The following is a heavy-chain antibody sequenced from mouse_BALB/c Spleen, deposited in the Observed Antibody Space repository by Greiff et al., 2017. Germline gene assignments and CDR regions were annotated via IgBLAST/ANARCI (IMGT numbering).Heavy chain of an antibody. J-gene: IGHJ4*01. V-gene: IGHV5-6-5*01. CDR2: ISSGGST. CDR3: ARGGGIYYDSYAMDY. Sequence: EVKLVESGGGLVKPGGSLKLSCAASGFTFSSYAMSWVRQTPEKRLEWVASISSGGSTYYPDSVKGRFTISRDNARNILYLQMSSLRSEDTAMYYCARGGGIYYDSYAMDYWGQGTSVTVSS. D-gene: IGHD2-4*01. CDR1: GFTFSSYA.